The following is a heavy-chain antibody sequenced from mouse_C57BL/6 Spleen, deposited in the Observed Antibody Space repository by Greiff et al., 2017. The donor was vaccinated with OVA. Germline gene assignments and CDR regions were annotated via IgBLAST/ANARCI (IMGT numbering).Heavy chain of an antibody. D-gene: IGHD2-1*01. CDR1: GYTFTSYG. CDR2: IYPRSGNT. CDR3: AREGDGKGYFDC. V-gene: IGHV1-81*01. J-gene: IGHJ2*01. Sequence: VQLQESGAELARPGASVKLSCKASGYTFTSYGISWVKQRTGQGLEWIGEIYPRSGNTYYNEKFKGKATLTADKSSSTAYMELRSLTSEDSAVYFCAREGDGKGYFDCWGQGTTLTVSS.